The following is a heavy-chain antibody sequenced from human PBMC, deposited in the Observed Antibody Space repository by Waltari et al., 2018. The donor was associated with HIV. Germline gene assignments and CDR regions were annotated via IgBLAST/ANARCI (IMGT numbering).Heavy chain of an antibody. CDR1: GGSFSGHY. D-gene: IGHD6-19*01. CDR2: INHSGST. CDR3: ASRRDRYSSGRARYFDL. Sequence: QVQLQQWGAGLLKPSETLSLTCAVYGGSFSGHYWSWLRQPPEKGLEWIGEINHSGSTNYNPSLKSRVTISVDTSKNQFSLKLSSVTAADTAVYYCASRRDRYSSGRARYFDLWGRGTLVTVSS. J-gene: IGHJ2*01. V-gene: IGHV4-34*01.